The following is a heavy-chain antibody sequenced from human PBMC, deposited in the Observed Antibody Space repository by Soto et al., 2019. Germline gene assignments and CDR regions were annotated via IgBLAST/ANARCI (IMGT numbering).Heavy chain of an antibody. J-gene: IGHJ3*02. CDR3: AKDLSEKTIFGSEGFDI. Sequence: GGSLRLSCAASGFTFSSYAMSWVRQAPGKGLEWVSAISGSGGSTYYADSVKGRFTISRDNSKNTLYLQMNSLRAEDTAVYYCAKDLSEKTIFGSEGFDIWGQGTMVTVSS. V-gene: IGHV3-23*01. CDR1: GFTFSSYA. D-gene: IGHD3-3*01. CDR2: ISGSGGST.